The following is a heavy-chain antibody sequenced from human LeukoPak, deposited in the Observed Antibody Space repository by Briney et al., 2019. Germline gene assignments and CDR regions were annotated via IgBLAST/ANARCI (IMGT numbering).Heavy chain of an antibody. CDR3: AKDPGSGSYYPYYFDY. J-gene: IGHJ4*02. CDR1: GFTFSSYA. CDR2: IRYDGNNK. Sequence: GGSLRLSCAASGFTFSSYAMHWGRQAPGKGLEWVAFIRYDGNNKYYTDSVKGRFTISRDNSKNTLYLQMNSLRAEDTAVYLCAKDPGSGSYYPYYFDYWGQGTLVTVSS. V-gene: IGHV3-30*02. D-gene: IGHD3-10*01.